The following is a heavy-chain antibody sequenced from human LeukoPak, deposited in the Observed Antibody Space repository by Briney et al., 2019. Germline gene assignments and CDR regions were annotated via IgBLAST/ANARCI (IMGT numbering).Heavy chain of an antibody. CDR3: VAWGNSGNS. CDR2: MNGDGSQI. D-gene: IGHD1-26*01. V-gene: IGHV3-7*01. J-gene: IGHJ3*01. Sequence: GALRLSCAASGFTFSGHWMSWVRQAPAKGLEWVAHMNGDGSQIYYMDFVKGRFTISRDNAKNSLYQQMNGLRAEDPAVYYCVAWGNSGNSWGQGTMVIVSS. CDR1: GFTFSGHW.